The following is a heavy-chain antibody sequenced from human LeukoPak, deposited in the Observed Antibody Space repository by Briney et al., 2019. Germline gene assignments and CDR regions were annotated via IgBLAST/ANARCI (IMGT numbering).Heavy chain of an antibody. CDR3: ARVGYDILTGFYYYYYGMDV. V-gene: IGHV1-8*01. J-gene: IGHJ6*02. CDR1: GYTFTSYD. CDR2: MNPNSGNT. D-gene: IGHD3-9*01. Sequence: ASVKVSCKASGYTFTSYDINWVRQATGQGLEWMGWMNPNSGNTGYAQKFQGRVTMTRNTSISTAYMELSSLRSEDTAVYYCARVGYDILTGFYYYYYGMDVWGQGTTVTVSS.